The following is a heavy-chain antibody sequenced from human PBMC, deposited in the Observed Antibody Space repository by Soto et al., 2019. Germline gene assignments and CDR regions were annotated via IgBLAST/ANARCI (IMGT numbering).Heavy chain of an antibody. Sequence: SVKVSCKVSGGTFSSYAISWVRQAPGQGLEWMGGIIPIFGTANYAQKFQGRVTITADESTSTAYMELSSLRSEDTAVYYCASLMCSGGSCYSGPGYYGMDVWGQGTTVTVSS. D-gene: IGHD2-15*01. CDR1: GGTFSSYA. J-gene: IGHJ6*02. CDR2: IIPIFGTA. CDR3: ASLMCSGGSCYSGPGYYGMDV. V-gene: IGHV1-69*13.